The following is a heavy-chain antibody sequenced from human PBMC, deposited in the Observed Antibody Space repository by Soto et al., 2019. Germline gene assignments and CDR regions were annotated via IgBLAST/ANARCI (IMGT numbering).Heavy chain of an antibody. J-gene: IGHJ6*02. V-gene: IGHV1-18*04. CDR2: ISAYNGNT. D-gene: IGHD6-13*01. CDR3: ARDNGSWYPYYYGMDV. CDR1: GYTFTSCG. Sequence: GASVKVSCEASGYTFTSCGISWVRQAPGQGLEWMGWISAYNGNTNYAQKLQGRVTMTTDTSTSTAYMELRSLRSDDTAVYYCARDNGSWYPYYYGMDVWGQGTTVTVSS.